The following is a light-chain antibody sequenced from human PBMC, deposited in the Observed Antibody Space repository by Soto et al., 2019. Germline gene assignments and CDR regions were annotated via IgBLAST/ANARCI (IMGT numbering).Light chain of an antibody. CDR3: QQYGSSPPIT. J-gene: IGKJ4*01. CDR1: QSVTSNY. CDR2: DAS. Sequence: EIVVTQTPGTLSLSPGQRATLSCRTSQSVTSNYLAWYQQKPGQAPRLLMYDASSRPGGIPDRFSGSGSGTDFTLTISRLEPEDFAVYYCQQYGSSPPITFGGGTKVEIK. V-gene: IGKV3-20*01.